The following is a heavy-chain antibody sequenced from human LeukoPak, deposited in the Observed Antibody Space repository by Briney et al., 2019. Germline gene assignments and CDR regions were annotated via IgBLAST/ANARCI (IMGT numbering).Heavy chain of an antibody. CDR1: GFTFSSYW. D-gene: IGHD4-11*01. Sequence: GGSLRLSCAASGFTFSSYWMSWVRQAPGKGLEWVANIKQDGSEKYYVDSVKGRFTISRDNARNSLDLQMNSLTAEDTAVYYCARDRTRETVRWYFDLWGRGTLVTVSS. CDR2: IKQDGSEK. J-gene: IGHJ2*01. V-gene: IGHV3-7*01. CDR3: ARDRTRETVRWYFDL.